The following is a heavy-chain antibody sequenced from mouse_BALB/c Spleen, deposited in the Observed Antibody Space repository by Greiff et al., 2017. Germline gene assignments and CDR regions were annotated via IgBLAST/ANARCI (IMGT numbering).Heavy chain of an antibody. Sequence: EVMLVESGGGLVQPGGSLRLSCATSGFTFSDFYMEWVRQPPGKRLEWIAASRNKANDYTTEYSASVKGRFNVSRDTSQSILYLQMNALRAEDTAIYYGARDARPFYYDYDEAMDYWGQGTSVTVSS. CDR1: GFTFSDFY. CDR3: ARDARPFYYDYDEAMDY. CDR2: SRNKANDYTT. J-gene: IGHJ4*01. D-gene: IGHD2-4*01. V-gene: IGHV7-1*02.